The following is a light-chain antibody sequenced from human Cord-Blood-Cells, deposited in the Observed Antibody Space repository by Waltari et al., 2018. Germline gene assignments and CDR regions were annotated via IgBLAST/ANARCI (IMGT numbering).Light chain of an antibody. V-gene: IGLV2-14*01. CDR2: EVS. CDR3: SSYTSSSTLV. J-gene: IGLJ1*01. Sequence: QSALTPPASVSGSPGQSITISCTGTSSDVGCYNYVSWYQQHPGKAPKLMIYEVSNRPSGVSNRFSGSKSGNTASLTISGLQAEDEADYYCSSYTSSSTLVFGIGTKVTVL. CDR1: SSDVGCYNY.